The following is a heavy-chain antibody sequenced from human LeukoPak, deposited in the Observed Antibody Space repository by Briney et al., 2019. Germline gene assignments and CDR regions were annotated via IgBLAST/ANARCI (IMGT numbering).Heavy chain of an antibody. Sequence: GGSLRLSCAASGFTFSSYSMNWVRQAPGKGLEWVSAISGSGGSTYYADSVKGRFTISRDNSKNTLYLQMNSLRAEDTAVYYCAKDPWLVPLACDYWGQGTLVTVSS. CDR1: GFTFSSYS. CDR2: ISGSGGST. J-gene: IGHJ4*02. CDR3: AKDPWLVPLACDY. V-gene: IGHV3-23*01. D-gene: IGHD6-19*01.